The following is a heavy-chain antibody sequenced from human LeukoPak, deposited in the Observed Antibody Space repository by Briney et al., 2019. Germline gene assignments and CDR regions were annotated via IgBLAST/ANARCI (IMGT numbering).Heavy chain of an antibody. Sequence: SETLSLTCTVSGGSISSYYWTWIRQPPGKGLEWIGYIYNSESTNYNPSLKSRVTISVDKSKDQFSLKLSSVTAADTAVYYCASKLYGDARTFDYWGQGTLVTVSS. V-gene: IGHV4-59*12. CDR2: IYNSEST. CDR3: ASKLYGDARTFDY. J-gene: IGHJ4*02. CDR1: GGSISSYY. D-gene: IGHD4-17*01.